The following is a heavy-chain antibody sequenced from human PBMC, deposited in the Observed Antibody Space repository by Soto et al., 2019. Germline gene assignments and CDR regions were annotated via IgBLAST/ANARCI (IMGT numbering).Heavy chain of an antibody. CDR2: IIPILNTA. CDR3: ARGTNAVGSASAFDI. D-gene: IGHD2-2*03. J-gene: IGHJ3*02. CDR1: GDTFRAFG. Sequence: QVQLVQSGAEVRKPGSSVKVSCQVSGDTFRAFGITWVRQAPGQGLEWMGRIIPILNTADYAQKVQGRVTIPTDRSTNTAYMELSSLRSDDKAVYFCARGTNAVGSASAFDIWGQGTTVTVSS. V-gene: IGHV1-69*08.